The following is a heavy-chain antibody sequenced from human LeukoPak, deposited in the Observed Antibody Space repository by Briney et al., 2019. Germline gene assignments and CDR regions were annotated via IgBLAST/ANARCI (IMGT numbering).Heavy chain of an antibody. V-gene: IGHV4-4*07. Sequence: PSETLSLTCTVSGVSISSYYWSWIRQPAGKGLEWIGRIYTSGSTNYNPSLKSRVTMSVDTSKNQFSLKLSSVTAADTAVYYCARGIHTVTLKNYMDVWGKGTTVTVSS. J-gene: IGHJ6*03. CDR2: IYTSGST. CDR1: GVSISSYY. D-gene: IGHD2-21*02. CDR3: ARGIHTVTLKNYMDV.